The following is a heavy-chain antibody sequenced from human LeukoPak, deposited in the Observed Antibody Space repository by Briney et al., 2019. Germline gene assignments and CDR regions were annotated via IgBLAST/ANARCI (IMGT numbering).Heavy chain of an antibody. Sequence: PGGSLRLSCAASGFTFSSYGMHWVRQAPGKGLEWVAFIRYDGSNKYYADSVKGRFTISRDNSKNTLYLQMNSLRAEDTAVYYCAKKGVGATGNWFDPWGQGTLVTVSS. CDR3: AKKGVGATGNWFDP. CDR2: IRYDGSNK. D-gene: IGHD1-26*01. V-gene: IGHV3-30*02. J-gene: IGHJ5*02. CDR1: GFTFSSYG.